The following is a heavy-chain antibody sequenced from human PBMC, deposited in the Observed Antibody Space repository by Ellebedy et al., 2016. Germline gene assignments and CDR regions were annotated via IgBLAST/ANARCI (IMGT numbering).Heavy chain of an antibody. CDR2: VFHTGTT. J-gene: IGHJ3*01. D-gene: IGHD6-19*01. Sequence: GSLRLSCTVSGGSIGNYYWNWIRRPPGKGLEWIGYVFHTGTTNYNPSLKSRVTMSVDTSKSQFSLRLTSVTAADTAVYYCAKWNGGWYAFEVWGQGTMVTVSS. CDR1: GGSIGNYY. V-gene: IGHV4-59*01. CDR3: AKWNGGWYAFEV.